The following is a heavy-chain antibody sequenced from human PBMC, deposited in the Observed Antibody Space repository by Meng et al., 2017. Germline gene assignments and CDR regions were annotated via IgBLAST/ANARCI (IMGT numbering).Heavy chain of an antibody. V-gene: IGHV1-69*01. Sequence: QVQRVQSGAGVKNPGSSVKVSCKASGGTFSSYAISWVRQAPGQGLEWMGAIIPIFGTANYAQKFQGRVTITADESTSTAYMELSSLRSEDTAVYYCAREGPCGGDCSGFDYWGQGTLVTVSS. D-gene: IGHD2-21*02. CDR3: AREGPCGGDCSGFDY. CDR2: IIPIFGTA. CDR1: GGTFSSYA. J-gene: IGHJ4*02.